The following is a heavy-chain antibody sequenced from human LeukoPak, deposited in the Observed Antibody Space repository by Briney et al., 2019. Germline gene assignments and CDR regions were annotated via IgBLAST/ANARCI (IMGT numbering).Heavy chain of an antibody. V-gene: IGHV3-48*03. CDR3: ARVGWVLRYAFDI. D-gene: IGHD3-16*01. CDR1: GFTFSSYE. CDR2: ISSRGSTI. J-gene: IGHJ3*02. Sequence: GGSLRLSCAASGFTFSSYEMNWVRQAPGKGLEWVSHISSRGSTIYYADSVKGRFTISRDNAKNSLYLQMNSLRAEDTAVYYSARVGWVLRYAFDIWGQGTMVTVSS.